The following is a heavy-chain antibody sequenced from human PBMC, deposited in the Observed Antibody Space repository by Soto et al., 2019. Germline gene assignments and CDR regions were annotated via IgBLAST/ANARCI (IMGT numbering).Heavy chain of an antibody. CDR2: ISFHGSEK. D-gene: IGHD5-12*01. CDR1: GLTFSSYG. CDR3: AKDYSGYGGGFDN. J-gene: IGHJ4*02. V-gene: IGHV3-30*18. Sequence: QVQLVESGGGVVQPGRSLRLSCAAPGLTFSSYGMHWVRQAPGKGLEWVALISFHGSEKHYADSVKGRFTISRDNSKSTLYLQMNSLRVEDTAVYYCAKDYSGYGGGFDNWGQGSLVTVSS.